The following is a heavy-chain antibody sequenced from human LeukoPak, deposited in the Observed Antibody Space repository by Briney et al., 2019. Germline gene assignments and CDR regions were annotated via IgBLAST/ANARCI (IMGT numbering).Heavy chain of an antibody. CDR3: ARGIAAAGRGDY. CDR1: GFTSSSYS. CDR2: ISSSSSYI. D-gene: IGHD6-13*01. J-gene: IGHJ4*02. V-gene: IGHV3-21*01. Sequence: GGSLRLSCAASGFTSSSYSMNWVRQAPGKGLEWVSSISSSSSYIYYADSVKGRFTISRDNAKNSLYLQMNSLRAEDTAVYYCARGIAAAGRGDYWGQGTLVTVSS.